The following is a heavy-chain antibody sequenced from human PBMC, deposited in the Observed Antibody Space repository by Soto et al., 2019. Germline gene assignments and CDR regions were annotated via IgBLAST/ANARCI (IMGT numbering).Heavy chain of an antibody. V-gene: IGHV1-46*01. CDR2: INPSGGST. J-gene: IGHJ4*02. CDR3: ARGTHCSGGSCYSLDY. Sequence: ASVKVSCKASGYTFTSYYMHWVRQAPVQGLEWMGIINPSGGSTSYAQKFQGRVTMTRDTSTSTVYMELSSLRSEDTAVYYCARGTHCSGGSCYSLDYWGQGTLVTVSS. CDR1: GYTFTSYY. D-gene: IGHD2-15*01.